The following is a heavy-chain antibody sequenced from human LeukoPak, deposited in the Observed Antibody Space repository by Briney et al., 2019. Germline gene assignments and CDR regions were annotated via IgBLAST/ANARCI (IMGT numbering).Heavy chain of an antibody. CDR1: GGSISSSSYY. CDR2: IFYSGTT. V-gene: IGHV4-39*01. CDR3: ARQETAAGRPRGYYYYMDV. Sequence: SETLSLTCSVSGGSISSSSYYWAWIRQPPGKGLQWIGSIFYSGTTFYNPSLKSRVTISVDTSKNQFSLKLSSVTAADTAVYYCARQETAAGRPRGYYYYMDVWGKGTTVTVSS. D-gene: IGHD6-13*01. J-gene: IGHJ6*03.